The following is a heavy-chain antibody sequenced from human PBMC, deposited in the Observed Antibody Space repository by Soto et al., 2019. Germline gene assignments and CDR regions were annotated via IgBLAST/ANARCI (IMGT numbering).Heavy chain of an antibody. J-gene: IGHJ6*01. CDR2: ISGGGDGT. Sequence: EVTLRLSCAASGFSVSDYAMSWVRQAPGKGLEWVSSISGGGDGTYYGDSVKGRFTLSRDTSQKTLYLQMNNLRGEETAVYFCTKRRRSVLRAYGFGAMDVWDRGTRVDVSS. D-gene: IGHD3-10*01. CDR1: GFSVSDYA. CDR3: TKRRRSVLRAYGFGAMDV. V-gene: IGHV3-23*01.